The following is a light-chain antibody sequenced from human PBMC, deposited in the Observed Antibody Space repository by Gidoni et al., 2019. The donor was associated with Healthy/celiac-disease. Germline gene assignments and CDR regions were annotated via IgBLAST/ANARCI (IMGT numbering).Light chain of an antibody. CDR3: QQYYSTPRLT. Sequence: DIVMTQSPDSLAVSLGERATINCKSSQSVLYSSNNKHYLAWYQQKPGQPPKLLIYLASTRESGVPDRFSGSGSGTDFTLTISSLQAEDVAVYYCQQYYSTPRLTFGGGTKVEIK. V-gene: IGKV4-1*01. CDR1: QSVLYSSNNKHY. J-gene: IGKJ4*01. CDR2: LAS.